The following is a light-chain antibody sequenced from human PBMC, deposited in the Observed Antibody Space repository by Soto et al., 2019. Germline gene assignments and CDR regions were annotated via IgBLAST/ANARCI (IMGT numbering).Light chain of an antibody. V-gene: IGKV3-20*01. CDR2: GAS. CDR1: QSVSSSY. CDR3: QQYGSSPPEKT. Sequence: EIVLTQSPGTLSLSPGERATLSCRASQSVSSSYLAWYQQKPGQAPRLLIYGASSRATGIPDRFSGSGSGTDFTLTISRLEPEDFAVSYCQQYGSSPPEKTFGQGTKVEIK. J-gene: IGKJ1*01.